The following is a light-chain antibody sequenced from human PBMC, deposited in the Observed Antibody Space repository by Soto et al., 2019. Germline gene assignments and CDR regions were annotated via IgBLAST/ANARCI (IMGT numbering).Light chain of an antibody. CDR3: HQYGRFPIT. CDR2: ADS. V-gene: IGKV3-20*01. J-gene: IGKJ5*01. CDR1: HGILSSH. Sequence: EIVLTQSPGTLSLSPGERATLSCRASHGILSSHLAWYQQKPGQGPRLLIYADSSRATGIPDRFSGSGSGTDFNLTISRLEPEDFAVYYCHQYGRFPITFGQGTRLEIK.